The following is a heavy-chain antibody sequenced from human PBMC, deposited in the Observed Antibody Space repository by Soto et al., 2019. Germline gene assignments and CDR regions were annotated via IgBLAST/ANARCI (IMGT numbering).Heavy chain of an antibody. V-gene: IGHV3-23*01. D-gene: IGHD3-16*02. CDR3: AKTSTYDYFWEVYRYFSDC. J-gene: IGHJ4*02. CDR2: ISVCVDIT. CDR1: GFPFKTHG. Sequence: WGSRRLSCAASGFPFKTHGMTWVRQDPGKGLEWVSGISVCVDITQYADAVKGRFTISRDNSKHTVDLQMTSLRAEDTAIYYCAKTSTYDYFWEVYRYFSDCWGKGNVVNVSA.